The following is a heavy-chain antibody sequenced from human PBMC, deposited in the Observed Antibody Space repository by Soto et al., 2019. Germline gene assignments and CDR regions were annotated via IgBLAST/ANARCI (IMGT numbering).Heavy chain of an antibody. J-gene: IGHJ3*01. D-gene: IGHD3-10*01. Sequence: PGGSLRLSCAASGFSFSTYGFHWVRQAPGKGLEWVALITPDGFNTFFADSVKGRFTISRDNSNNTVYLRLNSLRSEDTAVYYCARGGSFDLWGQGTMVTVSS. CDR3: ARGGSFDL. CDR1: GFSFSTYG. CDR2: ITPDGFNT. V-gene: IGHV3-30*05.